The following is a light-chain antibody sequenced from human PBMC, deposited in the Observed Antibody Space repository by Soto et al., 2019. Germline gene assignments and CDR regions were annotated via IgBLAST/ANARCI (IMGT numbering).Light chain of an antibody. J-gene: IGKJ4*01. CDR1: QSVGTY. CDR3: QQSASTPQT. CDR2: VAS. Sequence: DIQMTQSPSSLSASVGDRVTITCRASQSVGTYVSWYQQKEGKAPKLLINVASTLQSGVASTFSGSGSGTEFTLAISSLQPEDFATYYCQQSASTPQTFGGGTRVEIK. V-gene: IGKV1-39*01.